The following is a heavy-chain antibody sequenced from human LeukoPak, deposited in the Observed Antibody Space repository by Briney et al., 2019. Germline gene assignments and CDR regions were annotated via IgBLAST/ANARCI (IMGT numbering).Heavy chain of an antibody. Sequence: ASVKVSCKASGYAFTGYYMHWVRQAPGQGLEWMGWINPNSGGTNYAQEFQGRVTMTRDTSISTAYMELSRLRSDDTAVYYCARESGIVGAVDYWGQGTLVTVSS. J-gene: IGHJ4*02. D-gene: IGHD1-26*01. CDR1: GYAFTGYY. V-gene: IGHV1-2*02. CDR2: INPNSGGT. CDR3: ARESGIVGAVDY.